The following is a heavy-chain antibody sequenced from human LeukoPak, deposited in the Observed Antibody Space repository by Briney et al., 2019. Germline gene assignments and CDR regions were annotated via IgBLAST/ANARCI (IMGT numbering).Heavy chain of an antibody. CDR3: ARGTGTTAYFDY. CDR2: ISSSSSYT. Sequence: PGGSLRLSCAASGFXFSDYYMSWIRQAPGKGLEWVSYISSSSSYTKYADSVKGRFTISRDNAKNSLYLQVNSLRAEDTAVYYCARGTGTTAYFDYWGQGTLVTVSS. V-gene: IGHV3-11*06. CDR1: GFXFSDYY. D-gene: IGHD1-1*01. J-gene: IGHJ4*02.